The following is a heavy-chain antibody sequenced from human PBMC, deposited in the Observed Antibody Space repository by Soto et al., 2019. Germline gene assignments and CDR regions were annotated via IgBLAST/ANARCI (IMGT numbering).Heavy chain of an antibody. V-gene: IGHV3-30*18. D-gene: IGHD6-19*01. CDR3: AKGGRQWLVTPDFNY. J-gene: IGHJ4*02. Sequence: VQLVESGGGVVQPGRSLRLSCAASGFTFSDYAMHWVRQAPGKGLEWVAVVSHDGRNTHYADSVKGRFTISRDSSKNTVSLEMTSRSAEDTAVHYCAKGGRQWLVTPDFNYWGQGALVTVSS. CDR2: VSHDGRNT. CDR1: GFTFSDYA.